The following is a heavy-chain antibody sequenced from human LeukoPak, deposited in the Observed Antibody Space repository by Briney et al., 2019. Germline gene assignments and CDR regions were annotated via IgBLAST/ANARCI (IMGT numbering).Heavy chain of an antibody. Sequence: GGSLRLSCAASGFTFSSYSMNWVRQAPGKGLEWVAVMSFDGSNKYYADSVKGRFTMSRDNSKNTLYLQLNSLKIEDTAVYYCATDPLDSSGWYQVGDYWGQGTLVTVSS. J-gene: IGHJ4*02. V-gene: IGHV3-30*03. CDR2: MSFDGSNK. CDR1: GFTFSSYS. CDR3: ATDPLDSSGWYQVGDY. D-gene: IGHD3-22*01.